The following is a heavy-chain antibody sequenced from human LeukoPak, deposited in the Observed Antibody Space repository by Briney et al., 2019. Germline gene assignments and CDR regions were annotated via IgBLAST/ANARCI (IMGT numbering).Heavy chain of an antibody. Sequence: GSLRLSCAASGFTFSSYAMHWVRQAPGKGLEWVAVISYDGSNKYYADSVKGRFTISRDNSKNTLYLQMNSLRAEDTAVYYCARQGAYSSGFFIFWFDPWGQGTLVTVSS. CDR1: GFTFSSYA. J-gene: IGHJ5*02. V-gene: IGHV3-30*04. CDR3: ARQGAYSSGFFIFWFDP. D-gene: IGHD6-19*01. CDR2: ISYDGSNK.